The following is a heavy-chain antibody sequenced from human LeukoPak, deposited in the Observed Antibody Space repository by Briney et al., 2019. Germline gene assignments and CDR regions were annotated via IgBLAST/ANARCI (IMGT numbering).Heavy chain of an antibody. V-gene: IGHV3-7*03. J-gene: IGHJ6*03. D-gene: IGHD5-18*01. CDR2: IKQDGSEK. Sequence: GGSLRLSCAASGFTFSSYWMSWVRQAPGKGLEWVANIKQDGSEKYYVDSVKGRFTISRDNSKNTLYLQMNSLRAEDTAVYYCARDTRGYSYGKVYYYYYMDVWGKGTTVTISS. CDR1: GFTFSSYW. CDR3: ARDTRGYSYGKVYYYYYMDV.